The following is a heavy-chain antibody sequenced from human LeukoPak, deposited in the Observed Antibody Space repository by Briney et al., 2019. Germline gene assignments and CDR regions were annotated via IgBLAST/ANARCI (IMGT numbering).Heavy chain of an antibody. CDR3: ARADWDTAMIDY. CDR2: ISSSSSYI. D-gene: IGHD5-18*01. Sequence: GGSLRLSCAASGLTFSSYAMHWVRQAPGKGLEWVSSISSSSSYIYYADSVKGRFTISRDNAKNSLYLQMNSLRAEDTAVYYCARADWDTAMIDYWGQGTLVTVSS. J-gene: IGHJ4*02. CDR1: GLTFSSYA. V-gene: IGHV3-21*01.